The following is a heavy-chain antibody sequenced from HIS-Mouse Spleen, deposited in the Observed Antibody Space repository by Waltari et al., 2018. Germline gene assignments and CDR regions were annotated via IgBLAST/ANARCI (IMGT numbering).Heavy chain of an antibody. Sequence: EVQLVETGGGLIQPGGSLRLSCAASGFTFISKYISLVRQAPGKGLEWVSVIYSGGSTYYADSVKGRFTISRDNSKNTLYLQMNSLRAEDTAVYYCARHYYYGSGSYYFDYWGQGTLVTVSS. V-gene: IGHV3-53*02. D-gene: IGHD3-10*01. CDR3: ARHYYYGSGSYYFDY. CDR2: IYSGGST. CDR1: GFTFISKY. J-gene: IGHJ4*02.